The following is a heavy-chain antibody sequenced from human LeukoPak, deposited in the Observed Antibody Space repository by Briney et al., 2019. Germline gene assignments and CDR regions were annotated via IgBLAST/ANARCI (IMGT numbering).Heavy chain of an antibody. D-gene: IGHD3-3*01. CDR1: GYTFTGYY. CDR3: ASLTHGGIFGVSPPVDY. J-gene: IGHJ4*02. V-gene: IGHV1-2*02. Sequence: ASVTVSCKASGYTFTGYYMHWVRQAPGQGLEWMGWLNPNSGGTNYAQKFQGRVTMTRDTSISTAYMELSRLRSDDTAVYYCASLTHGGIFGVSPPVDYWGQGTLVTVSS. CDR2: LNPNSGGT.